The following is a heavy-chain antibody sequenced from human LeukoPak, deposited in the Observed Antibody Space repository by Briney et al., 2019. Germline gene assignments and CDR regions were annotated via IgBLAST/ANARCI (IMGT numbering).Heavy chain of an antibody. V-gene: IGHV1-24*01. Sequence: ASVKVSCKVSGYTLTELSMHWVRQAPGKGLEWMGGFDPEDGETIYAQKFQGRVTMTKDTSTDTAYMELSSLRSEDTAVYYCATRSDYGDLNFDYWGQGTLVTVSS. CDR1: GYTLTELS. CDR2: FDPEDGET. CDR3: ATRSDYGDLNFDY. D-gene: IGHD4-17*01. J-gene: IGHJ4*02.